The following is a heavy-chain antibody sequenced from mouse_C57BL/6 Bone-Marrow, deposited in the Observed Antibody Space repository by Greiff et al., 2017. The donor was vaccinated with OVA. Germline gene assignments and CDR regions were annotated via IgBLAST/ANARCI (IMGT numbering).Heavy chain of an antibody. CDR3: ARRGGYTWFAY. CDR1: GYTFTSYW. CDR2: IDPSDSYP. Sequence: QVQLQQPGAELVKPGASVKLSCKASGYTFTSYWMQWVKQRPGQGLEWIGEIDPSDSYPNYHQKFKGKATLTVDTSSSTAYMQLSSLTSEDSAVYDCARRGGYTWFAYWGQGTLVTVSA. V-gene: IGHV1-50*01. J-gene: IGHJ3*01. D-gene: IGHD2-2*01.